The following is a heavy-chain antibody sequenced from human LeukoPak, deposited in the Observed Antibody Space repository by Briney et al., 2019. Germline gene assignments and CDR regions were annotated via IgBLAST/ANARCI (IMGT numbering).Heavy chain of an antibody. CDR3: ARDAPRWRNAFDF. Sequence: ASVKVSCKASGYTFTSTGICWVRQAPGQGLEWMGWVSAYNGNTNYVQKFRGRVTMTIDTSTNTAYMELRSLRSDDTAVYFCARDAPRWRNAFDFWGQGTMVTVSS. J-gene: IGHJ3*01. CDR1: GYTFTSTG. CDR2: VSAYNGNT. D-gene: IGHD2-15*01. V-gene: IGHV1-18*01.